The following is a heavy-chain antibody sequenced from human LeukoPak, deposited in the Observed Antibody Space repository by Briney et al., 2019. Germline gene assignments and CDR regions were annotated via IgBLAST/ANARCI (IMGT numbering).Heavy chain of an antibody. J-gene: IGHJ4*02. V-gene: IGHV1-18*01. CDR3: ARGGEIVVVTPTLDY. CDR1: GYTFTSYG. D-gene: IGHD2-21*02. CDR2: ISAYNGNT. Sequence: ASVKVSCKASGYTFTSYGISWVRQAPGQGLEWMGWISAYNGNTNYAQKLQGRVTMTTDTSTSTAYMELRSLRSDDTAVYYCARGGEIVVVTPTLDYWGQGTLFTVSS.